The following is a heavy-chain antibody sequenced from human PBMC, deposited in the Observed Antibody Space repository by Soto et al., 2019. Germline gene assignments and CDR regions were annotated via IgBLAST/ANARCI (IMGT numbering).Heavy chain of an antibody. J-gene: IGHJ4*02. CDR2: ISAYSGNT. Sequence: QVPLVQSGPEVKKPGASVKVSFKASGYSFSSYSITWVRQAPGQGLEWMGWISAYSGNTHFAQNFQDRVILTTDTSTNTAYMELRSLKSDDTAIYYCARERGGFDYFDYWGQGTQVTVSS. D-gene: IGHD5-12*01. V-gene: IGHV1-18*01. CDR3: ARERGGFDYFDY. CDR1: GYSFSSYS.